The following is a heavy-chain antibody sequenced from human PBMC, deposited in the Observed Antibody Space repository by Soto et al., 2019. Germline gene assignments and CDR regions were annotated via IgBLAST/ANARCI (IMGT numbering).Heavy chain of an antibody. CDR1: GYTFTSYG. CDR2: ISAYNGNT. Sequence: GASVKVSCKASGYTFTSYGISWVRQAPGQGLEWMGWISAYNGNTNYAQKLQGRVTMTTDTSTTTAYMELRSLRSNDTAAYYCARSERFLEWSPQVDFWAQGSLVTVTS. V-gene: IGHV1-18*01. D-gene: IGHD3-3*01. J-gene: IGHJ4*02. CDR3: ARSERFLEWSPQVDF.